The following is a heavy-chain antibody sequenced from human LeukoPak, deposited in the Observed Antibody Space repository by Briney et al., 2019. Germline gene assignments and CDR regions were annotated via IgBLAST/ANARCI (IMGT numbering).Heavy chain of an antibody. V-gene: IGHV3-30*02. J-gene: IGHJ6*03. CDR2: IRYNGNNQ. D-gene: IGHD3-10*01. CDR1: GFTFNNYG. Sequence: GGSLRLSCAASGFTFNNYGMHWVRQAPGKGLEWVAFIRYNGNNQYYADSVKGRFTISRDNSKNTLYLQMNSLKGDDTAVYYCAKDSAFYYIDLWGKETTVTVSS. CDR3: AKDSAFYYIDL.